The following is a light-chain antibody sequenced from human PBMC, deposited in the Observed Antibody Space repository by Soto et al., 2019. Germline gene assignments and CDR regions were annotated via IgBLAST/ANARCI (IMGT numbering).Light chain of an antibody. J-gene: IGKJ4*01. Sequence: DIQMTQSPPSLSASVGDRVTITCRASQSVSSYLNWYQQKPGKAPKLLIYAAASLQSGVPSRFSGGGSGTDFTLTISSLQPEDFATYYCQQSYSTPPTFGGGTKVEIK. CDR3: QQSYSTPPT. CDR1: QSVSSY. V-gene: IGKV1-39*01. CDR2: AAA.